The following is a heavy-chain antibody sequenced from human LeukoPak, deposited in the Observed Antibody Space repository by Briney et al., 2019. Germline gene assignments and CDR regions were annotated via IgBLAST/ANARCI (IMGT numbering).Heavy chain of an antibody. Sequence: GGSLRLSCAASGFTFSSYAMSWVRQAPGKGLEWVSAISGSGGSTYYADSVKGRFTISRDNSKNTLYLQMNSLRAEDTAVYYCILDSITMIVVDSRDADAFDIWGQGTMVTVSS. V-gene: IGHV3-23*01. D-gene: IGHD3-22*01. J-gene: IGHJ3*02. CDR1: GFTFSSYA. CDR2: ISGSGGST. CDR3: ILDSITMIVVDSRDADAFDI.